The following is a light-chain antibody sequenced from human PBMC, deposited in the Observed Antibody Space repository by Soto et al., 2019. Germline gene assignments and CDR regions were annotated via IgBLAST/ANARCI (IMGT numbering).Light chain of an antibody. CDR1: RSDVGTYNL. V-gene: IGLV2-23*01. J-gene: IGLJ3*02. CDR2: ESN. Sequence: QSALTQPASVSGSPGQSITISCTGTRSDVGTYNLVSWYQRHPGKVPKLMIYESNKRPSGVSNRFSGSRSGNTASLTISGLQAEDEADYFCSSYSDGSSLVFGGGTQLTVL. CDR3: SSYSDGSSLV.